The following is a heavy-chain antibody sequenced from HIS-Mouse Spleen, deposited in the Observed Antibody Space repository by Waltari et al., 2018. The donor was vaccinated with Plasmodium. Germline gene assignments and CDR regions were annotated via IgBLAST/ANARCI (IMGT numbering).Heavy chain of an antibody. Sequence: EVQLVESGGGLVQPGGYLRLSWAPSGFTVGSYWMSWVRKVPGKGLEWVANIKQDGSEKYYVDSVKGRFTISRDNAKNSLYLQMNSLRAEDTAVYYCASSWYWYFDLWGRGTLVTVSS. CDR2: IKQDGSEK. CDR3: ASSWYWYFDL. V-gene: IGHV3-7*01. D-gene: IGHD6-13*01. J-gene: IGHJ2*01. CDR1: GFTVGSYW.